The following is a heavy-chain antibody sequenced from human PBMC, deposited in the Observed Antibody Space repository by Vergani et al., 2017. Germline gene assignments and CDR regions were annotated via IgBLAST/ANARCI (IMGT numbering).Heavy chain of an antibody. CDR2: INPNSGGT. CDR1: GYTFTGYY. Sequence: QVQLVQSGAEVKKPGASVKVSCKASGYTFTGYYMHWVRQAPGQGLEWMGWINPNSGGTNYAQKFQGRVTMTRDTSISTAYMELSRLRSDDTAVYYCARGLEYSSSWYGYYYYGMDVWGQGTTVTVSS. CDR3: ARGLEYSSSWYGYYYYGMDV. V-gene: IGHV1-2*02. D-gene: IGHD6-13*01. J-gene: IGHJ6*02.